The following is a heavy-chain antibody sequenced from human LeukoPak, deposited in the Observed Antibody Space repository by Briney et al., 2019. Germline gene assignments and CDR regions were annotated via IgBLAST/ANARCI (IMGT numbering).Heavy chain of an antibody. V-gene: IGHV1-18*01. Sequence: ASVNVSCKASGYTLTSYSISWVRQAPGQGLEWMGWISAYNGNTNYAQKLQGRVTMTTDTSTSTAYMELRSLRSDDTAVYYCARGRGYGSGKSDYYFDYWGQGTLVTVSS. CDR3: ARGRGYGSGKSDYYFDY. CDR1: GYTLTSYS. D-gene: IGHD3-10*01. J-gene: IGHJ4*02. CDR2: ISAYNGNT.